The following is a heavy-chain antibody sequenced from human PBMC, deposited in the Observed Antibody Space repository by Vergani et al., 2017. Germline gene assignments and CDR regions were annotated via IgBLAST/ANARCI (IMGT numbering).Heavy chain of an antibody. J-gene: IGHJ4*02. D-gene: IGHD6-13*01. Sequence: QVQLQESGPGLVKPSETLSLTCTVSNDSVSNTFYYWGWIRQTPGKGLEWIGEINHSGSTNYNPSLKSRVTISVDTSKNQFSLKLSSVTAADTAVYYCARGLRSSSWYELWGQGTLVTVSS. CDR2: INHSGST. CDR1: NDSVSNTFYY. V-gene: IGHV4-39*07. CDR3: ARGLRSSSWYEL.